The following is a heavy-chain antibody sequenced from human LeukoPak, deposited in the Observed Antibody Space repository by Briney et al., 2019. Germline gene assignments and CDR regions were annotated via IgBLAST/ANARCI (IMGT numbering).Heavy chain of an antibody. CDR2: ISGSGGST. J-gene: IGHJ6*03. CDR3: ARTRDNYYYMDV. V-gene: IGHV3-23*01. Sequence: GGSLRLSCAATGFTFSSYATSWVRQAPGKGLEWVSAISGSGGSTYYADSVKGRFTISRDNSKNTLYLQMNSLRAEDTAVYYCARTRDNYYYMDVWGKGTTVAVSS. CDR1: GFTFSSYA. D-gene: IGHD2-2*01.